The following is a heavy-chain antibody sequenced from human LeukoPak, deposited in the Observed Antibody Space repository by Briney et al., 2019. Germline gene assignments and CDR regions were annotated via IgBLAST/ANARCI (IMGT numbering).Heavy chain of an antibody. J-gene: IGHJ5*02. CDR3: AKDPGFDP. Sequence: GRSLRLSCAASGFTFSSYGMHWVRQATDKGLEWVAVISYDGSNKYYADSVKGRFTISRDNSKNTLYLQMNSLRAEDTAVYYCAKDPGFDPWGQGTLVTVSS. CDR1: GFTFSSYG. V-gene: IGHV3-30*18. CDR2: ISYDGSNK.